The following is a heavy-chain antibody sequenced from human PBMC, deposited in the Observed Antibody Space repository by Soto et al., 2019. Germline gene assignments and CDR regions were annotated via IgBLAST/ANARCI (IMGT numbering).Heavy chain of an antibody. Sequence: GASVKVSCKASGGTFSSYAISWVRQAPGQGLEWMGWISAYNGNTNYAQKLQGRVTMTTDTSTSTAYMELRSLRSDDTAVYYCARDSSGYLDAFDIWGQGTMVTVSS. CDR3: ARDSSGYLDAFDI. CDR1: GGTFSSYA. CDR2: ISAYNGNT. V-gene: IGHV1-18*01. D-gene: IGHD3-22*01. J-gene: IGHJ3*02.